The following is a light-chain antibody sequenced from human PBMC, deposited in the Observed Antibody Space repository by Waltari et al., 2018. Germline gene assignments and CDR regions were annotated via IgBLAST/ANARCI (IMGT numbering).Light chain of an antibody. CDR1: RSISSY. J-gene: IGKJ5*01. V-gene: IGKV1-39*01. CDR2: AAS. CDR3: QQSYSTPGVT. Sequence: DIQMTQSPSSLSASVGDRVTITCRASRSISSYLNWYQQKPGKAPKLLIYAASSLQSGVPSRFSGSGSGTDFTLTISSLQPEDFATYYCQQSYSTPGVTFGQGTRLEIK.